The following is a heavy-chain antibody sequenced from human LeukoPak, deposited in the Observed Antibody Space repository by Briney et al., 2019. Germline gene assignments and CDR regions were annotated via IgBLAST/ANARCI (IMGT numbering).Heavy chain of an antibody. V-gene: IGHV7-4-1*02. CDR1: GYTFISYA. CDR2: INTNTGNP. CDR3: ARRVLGYCSSTNCRHDAFDI. Sequence: GASVKVSCKASGYTFISYAMNWVRQAPGQGLEWMGWINTNTGNPTYAQGFTGRFVFSLDTSVSTAYLQISSLKAEDTAVYYCARRVLGYCSSTNCRHDAFDIWGQGTMVTVSS. J-gene: IGHJ3*02. D-gene: IGHD2-2*01.